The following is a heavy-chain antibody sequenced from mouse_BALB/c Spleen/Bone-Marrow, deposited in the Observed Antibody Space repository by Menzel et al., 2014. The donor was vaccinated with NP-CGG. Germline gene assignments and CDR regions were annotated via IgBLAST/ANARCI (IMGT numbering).Heavy chain of an antibody. CDR1: GYTFSSYW. D-gene: IGHD1-1*01. J-gene: IGHJ1*01. CDR3: AREDGLWYFDV. Sequence: VQLQESGAELMKPGASVKISCKATGYTFSSYWIEWVKQRPGHGLEWIGEILPGSGSTNYNEKFKGNASFTADTSSNTAYMQRSSLTSEDAAVYYCAREDGLWYFDVWGAGTTVTVSS. CDR2: ILPGSGST. V-gene: IGHV1-9*01.